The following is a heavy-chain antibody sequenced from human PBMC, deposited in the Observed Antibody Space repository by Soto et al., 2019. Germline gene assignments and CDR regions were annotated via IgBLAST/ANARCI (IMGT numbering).Heavy chain of an antibody. J-gene: IGHJ6*02. Sequence: PGGSLRLSCAASGFTFSSYGMHWVRQAPGKGLEWVAVISYDGSNKYYADSVKGRFTISRDNSKNTLYLQMNSLRAEDTAVYYCAKVTVRECSSTSCHYYYYGMDVWGQGTTVTVSS. V-gene: IGHV3-30*18. CDR1: GFTFSSYG. D-gene: IGHD2-2*01. CDR3: AKVTVRECSSTSCHYYYYGMDV. CDR2: ISYDGSNK.